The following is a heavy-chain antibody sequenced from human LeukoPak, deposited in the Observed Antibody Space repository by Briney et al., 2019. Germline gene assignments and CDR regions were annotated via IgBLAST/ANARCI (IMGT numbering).Heavy chain of an antibody. CDR2: IWYDGSNK. CDR1: GFTFSSYG. D-gene: IGHD4-17*01. V-gene: IGHV3-33*01. J-gene: IGHJ4*02. Sequence: GGSLRLSCAASGFTFSSYGMHWVRQAPGKGLEWVAVIWYDGSNKYYADSVKGRFTISRDNSKNTLYLQMNSLRAEDTAVYYCAREPYRDAPGKFDYWGQGTLVTVSS. CDR3: AREPYRDAPGKFDY.